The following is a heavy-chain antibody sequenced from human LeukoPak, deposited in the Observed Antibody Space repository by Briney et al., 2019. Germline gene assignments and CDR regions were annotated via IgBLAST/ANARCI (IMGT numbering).Heavy chain of an antibody. V-gene: IGHV3-15*01. D-gene: IGHD4-23*01. CDR3: TNYGGASLADC. Sequence: GGSLRLSCAASGFSFTNAWMSWVRQAPGKGLEWVGRIKSEADGGTTDYAAPVKGRFTISRDDSKNTLYLQMNSLKTGDTALYYCTNYGGASLADCWGQGTLVTVSS. CDR1: GFSFTNAW. CDR2: IKSEADGGTT. J-gene: IGHJ4*02.